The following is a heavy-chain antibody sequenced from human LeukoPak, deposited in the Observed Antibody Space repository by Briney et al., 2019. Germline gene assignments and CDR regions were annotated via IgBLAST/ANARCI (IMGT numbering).Heavy chain of an antibody. V-gene: IGHV1-3*01. CDR3: ARDSGSGSNDY. Sequence: ASVKVSRKASGYTLTSYAIHWVRQAPGQRLEWMGWISAGNGNTKYSQNFQGRVTFISNTSATTAFMELSSLRSEDAAVYYCARDSGSGSNDYWGQGTLVTVSS. CDR2: ISAGNGNT. D-gene: IGHD1-26*01. CDR1: GYTLTSYA. J-gene: IGHJ4*02.